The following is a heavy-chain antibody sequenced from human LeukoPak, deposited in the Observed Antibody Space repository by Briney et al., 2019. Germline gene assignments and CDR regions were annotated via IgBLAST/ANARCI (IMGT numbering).Heavy chain of an antibody. CDR3: AREEQWLVRGRFYGMDV. D-gene: IGHD6-19*01. Sequence: GGSLRLSCAASGFTFSSYDMNWVRQAPGKGLEWVSAISGSGGSTYYADSVKGRFTISRDNSKNTLYLQMNSLRAEDTAVYYCAREEQWLVRGRFYGMDVWGQGTTVTVSS. J-gene: IGHJ6*02. V-gene: IGHV3-23*01. CDR1: GFTFSSYD. CDR2: ISGSGGST.